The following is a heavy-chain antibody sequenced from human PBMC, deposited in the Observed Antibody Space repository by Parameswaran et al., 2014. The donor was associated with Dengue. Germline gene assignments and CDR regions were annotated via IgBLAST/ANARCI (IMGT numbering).Heavy chain of an antibody. D-gene: IGHD2-2*01. CDR3: ATYAQIPDVFDI. V-gene: IGHV1-3*02. CDR2: SNAGNGNT. Sequence: VRQAPGQRLEWMGWSNAGNGNTKYSQEFQGRVTITADKSTSTAYMELSSLRSEDTAVYYCATYAQIPDVFDIWGQGTMVTVSS. J-gene: IGHJ3*02.